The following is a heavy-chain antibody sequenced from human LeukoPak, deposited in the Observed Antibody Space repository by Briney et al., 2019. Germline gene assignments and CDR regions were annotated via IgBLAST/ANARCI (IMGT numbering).Heavy chain of an antibody. J-gene: IGHJ4*02. CDR1: VGSITSYH. CDR2: IYYSGNT. D-gene: IGHD3-10*01. V-gene: IGHV4-59*08. Sequence: SVTLSLTCTVSVGSITSYHWSWIRQPPGKGLEWIGYIYYSGNTNYNPSLKSRVTISVDTSKNQFSLKVSSVTPADPAVNYGARRLFGEVAFDYWGQGTLVTVSS. CDR3: ARRLFGEVAFDY.